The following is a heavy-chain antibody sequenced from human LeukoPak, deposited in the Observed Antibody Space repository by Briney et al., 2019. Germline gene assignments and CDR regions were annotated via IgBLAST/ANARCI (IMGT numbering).Heavy chain of an antibody. J-gene: IGHJ5*02. CDR2: ISSRGDSL. CDR1: GFTFGDYY. CDR3: ARGAKDFDP. D-gene: IGHD2-15*01. Sequence: GGSLRLSCAASGFTFGDYYMTWIRQAPGKGLEWLSFISSRGDSLYYADSVRGRFTISRDNAKNSLFLQMNSLRAEDTAVYYCARGAKDFDPWGQGTLVTVSS. V-gene: IGHV3-11*04.